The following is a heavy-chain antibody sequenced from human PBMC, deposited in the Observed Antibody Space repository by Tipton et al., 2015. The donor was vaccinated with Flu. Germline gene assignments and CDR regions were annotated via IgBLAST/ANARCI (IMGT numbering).Heavy chain of an antibody. D-gene: IGHD3-22*01. CDR3: VRVDYDNSWTLFDF. CDR2: VSTTKRT. CDR1: GGAITGLS. J-gene: IGHJ4*02. V-gene: IGHV4-4*07. Sequence: TLSLTCTVSGGAITGLSWNWIRQPAGKSLEWIGRVSTTKRTDYNPSLKSRVTMSVDMSTNQFSLPLISVSAADTAVYYCVRVDYDNSWTLFDFWGRGILVTVSS.